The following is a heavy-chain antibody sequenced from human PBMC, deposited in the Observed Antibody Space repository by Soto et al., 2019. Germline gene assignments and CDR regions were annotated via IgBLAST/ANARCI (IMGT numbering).Heavy chain of an antibody. D-gene: IGHD4-17*01. V-gene: IGHV1-69*05. J-gene: IGHJ3*02. CDR2: IIPIFGTA. Sequence: QVQLVQSGAEVKKPGSSVKVSCKASGGTFSSYAISWVRQAPGQGLEWMGGIIPIFGTANYAQKFQGRVTXSXDXSTSTAYRELRSLRSEDTAVYYCARWPGDYVYAFDIWGQGTMVTVSS. CDR3: ARWPGDYVYAFDI. CDR1: GGTFSSYA.